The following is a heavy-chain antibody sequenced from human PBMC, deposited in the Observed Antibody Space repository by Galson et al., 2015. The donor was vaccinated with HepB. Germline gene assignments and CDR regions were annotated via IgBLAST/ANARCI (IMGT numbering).Heavy chain of an antibody. CDR1: RVTFSSYA. V-gene: IGHV3-23*01. CDR3: AKGLHYDFWSGFFDN. Sequence: SLRLSCAASRVTFSSYAMNWVRQAPGRGLEWVSGISRTGDSTYYADSVKGRFTISRDNSKNTLYLRMNSLRAEDTAIYYCAKGLHYDFWSGFFDNWGQGVLVTVSS. D-gene: IGHD3-3*01. J-gene: IGHJ4*02. CDR2: ISRTGDST.